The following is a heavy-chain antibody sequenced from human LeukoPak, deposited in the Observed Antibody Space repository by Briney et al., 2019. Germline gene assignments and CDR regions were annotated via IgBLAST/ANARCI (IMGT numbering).Heavy chain of an antibody. CDR2: IFFSGST. V-gene: IGHV4-59*08. CDR1: GGSIDSHF. CDR3: ARLKVADSESFDL. Sequence: SETLSLTCTVSGGSIDSHFWSWIRQPPGKGLEWIGNIFFSGSTNNNPSLESRLTISQDSSKNQVSLRLTSATAADTAIYYCARLKVADSESFDLWGHGTLVTVSS. J-gene: IGHJ3*01.